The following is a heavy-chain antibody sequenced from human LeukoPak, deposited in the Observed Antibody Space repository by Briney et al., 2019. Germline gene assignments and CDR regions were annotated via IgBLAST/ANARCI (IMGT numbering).Heavy chain of an antibody. V-gene: IGHV1-2*02. CDR3: AEGQVSSSADC. CDR1: LSTFTRSV. D-gene: IGHD5/OR15-5a*01. CDR2: INPNSGGT. J-gene: IGHJ4*02. Sequence: ASVKVSSTPSLSTFTRSVMTSVSESPGQGLEWMGWINPNSGGTNYAQKFQGRVTMTRDTSISTAYMELSRLRSEDTALYYCAEGQVSSSADCCGEGTLVTVSS.